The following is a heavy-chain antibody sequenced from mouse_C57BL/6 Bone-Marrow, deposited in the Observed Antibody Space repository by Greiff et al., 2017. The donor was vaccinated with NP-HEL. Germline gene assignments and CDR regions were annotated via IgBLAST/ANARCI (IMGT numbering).Heavy chain of an antibody. Sequence: QVQLQQPGAELVKPGASVKVSCKASGYTFTSYWMHWVTQRPGQGLEWIGRIHPSDSDTNYNQKFKGKATLTVDKSSSTAYLQLSSLTSEDSAVYYGTIHYSNYVYYAMDYWGQGTAVTVSS. J-gene: IGHJ4*01. CDR1: GYTFTSYW. CDR3: TIHYSNYVYYAMDY. V-gene: IGHV1-74*01. D-gene: IGHD2-5*01. CDR2: IHPSDSDT.